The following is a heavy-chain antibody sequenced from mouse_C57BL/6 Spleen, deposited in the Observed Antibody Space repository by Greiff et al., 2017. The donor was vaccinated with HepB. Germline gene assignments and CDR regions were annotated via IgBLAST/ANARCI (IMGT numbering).Heavy chain of an antibody. CDR2: INPGSGGT. CDR3: AREGVTTVPYYFDY. D-gene: IGHD1-1*01. V-gene: IGHV1-54*01. CDR1: GYAFTNYL. J-gene: IGHJ2*01. Sequence: QVQLKQSGAELVRPGTSVKVSCKASGYAFTNYLIEWVKQRPGQGLEWIGVINPGSGGTNYNEKFKGKATLTADKSSSTAYMQLSSLTSEDSAVYFCAREGVTTVPYYFDYWGQGTTLTVSS.